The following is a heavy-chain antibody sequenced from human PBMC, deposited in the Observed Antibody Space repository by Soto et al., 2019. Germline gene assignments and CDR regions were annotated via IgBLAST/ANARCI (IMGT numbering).Heavy chain of an antibody. D-gene: IGHD3-22*01. CDR1: GFAFIDYY. J-gene: IGHJ4*02. V-gene: IGHV3-11*01. CDR3: ARDLGYYDSSGYFDY. Sequence: PGGSLRLSCAASGFAFIDYYMSWIRRAPGKGLEWVSYISSSGDIIYYADSVKGRFTISRDNAKNSLYLQMNSLRAEDTAVYYCARDLGYYDSSGYFDYWGQGTLVTVSS. CDR2: ISSSGDII.